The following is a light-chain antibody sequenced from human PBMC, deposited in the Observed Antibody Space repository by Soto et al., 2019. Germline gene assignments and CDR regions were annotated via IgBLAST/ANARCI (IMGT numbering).Light chain of an antibody. CDR1: QSVGSN. CDR2: GAS. J-gene: IGKJ5*01. CDR3: QQYNTWPPIT. V-gene: IGKV3-15*01. Sequence: EIVMTQSPVTLSVSPGERATLSCRASQSVGSNLAWYQQKPGQAPRLLIYGASTRATGIPVRFNGSGSGTEVIPTTSSRQSEDFAVYYCQQYNTWPPITFGQGTRLEIK.